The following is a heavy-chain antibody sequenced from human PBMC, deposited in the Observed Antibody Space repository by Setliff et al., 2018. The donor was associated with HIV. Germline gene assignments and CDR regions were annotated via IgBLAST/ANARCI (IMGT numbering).Heavy chain of an antibody. CDR2: IYYSGST. V-gene: IGHV4-39*01. CDR3: ACGAAAGTDYYYYYYMDV. CDR1: GGPISSSSYY. Sequence: PSETLSLTCTVSGGPISSSSYYWGWIRQPPGKGPEWIGSIYYSGSTYYNPSLKSRVTISVDTSKNQFSLKLSSVTAADTAVYYCACGAAAGTDYYYYYYMDVWGKGTTVTVSS. D-gene: IGHD6-13*01. J-gene: IGHJ6*03.